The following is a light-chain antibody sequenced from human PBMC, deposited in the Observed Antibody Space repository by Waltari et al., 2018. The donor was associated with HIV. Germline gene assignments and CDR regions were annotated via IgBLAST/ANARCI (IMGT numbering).Light chain of an antibody. CDR3: QQYFRSPPT. CDR2: WAS. J-gene: IGKJ4*01. Sequence: DIVMTQSPDSLPVSLGERATINCTSSRSILYSSDNRNSLAWYQQKPRQPPKLLISWASTRESGVPDRFSGGGSGTDFTLTITRLQAEDVAVYHCQQYFRSPPTFGGGTKVEIK. CDR1: RSILYSSDNRNS. V-gene: IGKV4-1*01.